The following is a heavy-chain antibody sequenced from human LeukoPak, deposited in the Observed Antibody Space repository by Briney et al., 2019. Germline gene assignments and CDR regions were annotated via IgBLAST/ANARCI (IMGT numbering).Heavy chain of an antibody. D-gene: IGHD3-10*01. CDR1: GFTFSSYA. CDR2: ISGSGSTI. Sequence: PGGSLRLSCAASGFTFSSYAMSWVRQAPGKGLEWVSAISGSGSTIYYADSVKGRFTISRDNAKNSLYLQMNSLRAEDTAVYYCARDGQGSSYYYYYYMDVWGKGTTVTVSS. CDR3: ARDGQGSSYYYYYYMDV. J-gene: IGHJ6*03. V-gene: IGHV3-23*01.